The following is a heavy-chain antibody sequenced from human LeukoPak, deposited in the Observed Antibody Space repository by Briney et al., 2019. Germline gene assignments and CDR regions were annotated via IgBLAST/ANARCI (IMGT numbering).Heavy chain of an antibody. Sequence: PGRSLRLSCAASGFTFSSYAMHWVRQAPGKGLEWVAVISYDGSNKYYADSVKGRFTISRDNSKNTLYLQMNSLRAEDTAVYYCARGGPYSSGAILSYYFDYWGQGTLVTVSS. CDR2: ISYDGSNK. D-gene: IGHD6-19*01. V-gene: IGHV3-30-3*01. CDR1: GFTFSSYA. CDR3: ARGGPYSSGAILSYYFDY. J-gene: IGHJ4*02.